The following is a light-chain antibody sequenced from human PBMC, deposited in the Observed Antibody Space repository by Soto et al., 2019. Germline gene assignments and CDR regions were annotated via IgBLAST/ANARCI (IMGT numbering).Light chain of an antibody. V-gene: IGLV2-11*01. CDR3: CSYAGSYTFVV. CDR1: SGDVGDYNY. CDR2: DVT. J-gene: IGLJ2*01. Sequence: QSALTQPRSVSGSPGQSVTISCTGTSGDVGDYNYVSWYQQHPGKAPKLMIYDVTKRPSGVPDRFSGSKSGNTASLTISGLQAEDEADYYCCSYAGSYTFVVFGGGTKLT.